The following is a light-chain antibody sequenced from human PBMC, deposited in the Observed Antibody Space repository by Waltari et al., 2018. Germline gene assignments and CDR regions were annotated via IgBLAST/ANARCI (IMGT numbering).Light chain of an antibody. CDR1: HSDVGLYDY. CDR3: SAYTATDTYV. CDR2: EVS. Sequence: SALTQPASMSGSPGPSITISCTGTHSDVGLYDYVSWYQQPPGKAPKLLLSEVSQRPSGVSARFSGSRSGYTASLTISGLQTEDEADYYCSAYTATDTYVFGSGTTVTVL. J-gene: IGLJ1*01. V-gene: IGLV2-14*01.